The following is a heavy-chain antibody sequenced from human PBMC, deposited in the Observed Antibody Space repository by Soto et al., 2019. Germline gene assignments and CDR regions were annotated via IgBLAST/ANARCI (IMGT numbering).Heavy chain of an antibody. CDR1: GDSISAYS. D-gene: IGHD4-17*01. J-gene: IGHJ4*02. CDR3: ARHETFHDDYDY. V-gene: IGHV4-59*01. Sequence: PSETLSLTCTVSGDSISAYSWSWVRQPPGKGLEWIGNIHYNGNTKYNPSLKSRVTMSVDTSKNLFSLKLSSVTAADTAKYYCARHETFHDDYDYWGQGTLVTVSS. CDR2: IHYNGNT.